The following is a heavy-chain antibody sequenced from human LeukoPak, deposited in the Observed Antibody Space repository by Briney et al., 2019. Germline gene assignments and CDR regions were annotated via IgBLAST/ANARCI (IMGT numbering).Heavy chain of an antibody. CDR1: GYGFISYW. CDR3: ARPDCSGGTCYYDF. CDR2: IYPGDFDT. D-gene: IGHD2-15*01. Sequence: GESLKISCKGSGYGFISYWIGGGRQMPGKGVEWRGRIYPGDFDTRYSPSFQGQVTISADNSINTAYLQWSSLKASDTAMYYCARPDCSGGTCYYDFWGQGTLVTVSS. V-gene: IGHV5-51*01. J-gene: IGHJ4*02.